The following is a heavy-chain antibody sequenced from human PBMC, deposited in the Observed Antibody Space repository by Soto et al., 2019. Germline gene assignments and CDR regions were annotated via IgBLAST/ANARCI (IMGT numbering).Heavy chain of an antibody. V-gene: IGHV3-11*01. CDR3: ARGYSAIEY. Sequence: QVQLVESGGGLVKPGGYLRLSCAASGFTFTDDYMTWVRQATGKGLEWISYISGSGDTIYYADSVKCQFTISRDNAKTSLYLQMNAQRAEDSALYYCARGYSAIEYWGQGTPVTVSS. D-gene: IGHD2-21*01. CDR1: GFTFTDDY. CDR2: ISGSGDTI. J-gene: IGHJ1*01.